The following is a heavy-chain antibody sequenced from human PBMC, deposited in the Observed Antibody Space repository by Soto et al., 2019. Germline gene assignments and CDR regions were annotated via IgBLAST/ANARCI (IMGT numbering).Heavy chain of an antibody. D-gene: IGHD2-2*01. CDR1: GGSINSTRFY. V-gene: IGHV4-39*01. Sequence: QLQLQESGPGLVKPSETLSLTCTVSGGSINSTRFYWGWIRQPPGKGLEWIASVYYSGDTYYNPSRASRVAISVDTSKDQLSRKLSSVPAADTAVYYCATRLGLPEYHFNYWGQGTLVTASS. J-gene: IGHJ4*02. CDR2: VYYSGDT. CDR3: ATRLGLPEYHFNY.